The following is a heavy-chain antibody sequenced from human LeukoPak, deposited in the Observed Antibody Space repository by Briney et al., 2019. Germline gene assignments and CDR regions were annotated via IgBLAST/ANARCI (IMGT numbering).Heavy chain of an antibody. CDR3: ARSDPSAVIVGATPLFDY. CDR2: INPNSGGT. Sequence: ASVKVSCKASGYSFTGYFMHWVRQAPGQGLEGMGWINPNSGGTNYAQKFQGRVTVTRDTSISTAYMELSRLRSDDTAVYYCARSDPSAVIVGATPLFDYWGQGTLVTVSS. V-gene: IGHV1-2*02. D-gene: IGHD1-26*01. CDR1: GYSFTGYF. J-gene: IGHJ4*02.